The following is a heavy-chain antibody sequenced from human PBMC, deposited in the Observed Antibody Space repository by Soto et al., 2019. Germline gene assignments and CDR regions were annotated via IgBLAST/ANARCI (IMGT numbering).Heavy chain of an antibody. V-gene: IGHV4-59*01. CDR2: IFSNGST. CDR3: ARSFYP. Sequence: QLQLQESGPGLVKPSETLSLTCTVSGGSISHYHWNWIRQAPGKGMEWIGYIFSNGSTHYNPSLTSRVTISVDMSKNRLSLTLTSVTAADTAVYYCARSFYPWGQGTLVTVSS. CDR1: GGSISHYH. J-gene: IGHJ5*02.